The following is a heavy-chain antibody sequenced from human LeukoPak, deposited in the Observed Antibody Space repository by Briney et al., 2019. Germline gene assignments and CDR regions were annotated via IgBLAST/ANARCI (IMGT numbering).Heavy chain of an antibody. CDR2: INHSGST. CDR3: TRSRLWFAPR. J-gene: IGHJ4*02. Sequence: SETLSLTCAVYGGSFSGYYWSWIRQPPGKGLEWIGEINHSGSTNYNPSLKSRVTISLDTSKNQFSLKLSSVTAADTAVYYCTRSRLWFAPRGGQGTLVTVPS. V-gene: IGHV4-34*01. CDR1: GGSFSGYY. D-gene: IGHD3-10*01.